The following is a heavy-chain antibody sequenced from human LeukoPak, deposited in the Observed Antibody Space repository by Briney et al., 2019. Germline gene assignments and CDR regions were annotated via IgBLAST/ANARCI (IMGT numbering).Heavy chain of an antibody. D-gene: IGHD6-13*01. V-gene: IGHV3-30*04. CDR2: ISYDGSNK. J-gene: IGHJ4*02. CDR1: GSTFSSYA. Sequence: GGSLRLSCAASGSTFSSYAMHWVRQAPGKGLEWVAVISYDGSNKYYADSVKGRFTISRDNSKNTLYLQMNSLRAEDTAVYYCAREYAAAGYFDYWGQGTLVTVSS. CDR3: AREYAAAGYFDY.